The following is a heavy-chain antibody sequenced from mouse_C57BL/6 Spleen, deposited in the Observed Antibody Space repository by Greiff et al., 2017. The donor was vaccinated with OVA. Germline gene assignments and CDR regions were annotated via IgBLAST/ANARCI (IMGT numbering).Heavy chain of an antibody. CDR1: GYTFTSYW. CDR2: IHPNSGST. Sequence: QVQLQQPGAELVKPGASVKLSCKASGYTFTSYWMHWVKQRPGQGLEWIGMIHPNSGSTNYNEKFKSKATLTVDKSSSTAYMQLSSLPSEDSAVYYCARAPLGRNAMDYWGQGTSVTVSS. V-gene: IGHV1-64*01. CDR3: ARAPLGRNAMDY. D-gene: IGHD4-1*01. J-gene: IGHJ4*01.